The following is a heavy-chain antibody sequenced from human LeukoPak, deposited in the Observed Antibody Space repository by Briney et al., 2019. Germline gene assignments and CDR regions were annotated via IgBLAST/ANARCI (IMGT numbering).Heavy chain of an antibody. D-gene: IGHD2-21*02. CDR3: ARVEIVVVTSTWDAFDI. Sequence: ATVKVSCKASGGTFSSYAISWVRQAPGQGLEWMGRIIPIFGIANYAQKFQGRVTITADKSTGTAYMELSSLRFEDTAVDYCARVEIVVVTSTWDAFDICGQGTMVTVSS. CDR2: IIPIFGIA. CDR1: GGTFSSYA. J-gene: IGHJ3*02. V-gene: IGHV1-69*04.